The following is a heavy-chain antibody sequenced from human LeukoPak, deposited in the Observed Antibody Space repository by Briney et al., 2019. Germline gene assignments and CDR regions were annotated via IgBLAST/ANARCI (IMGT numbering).Heavy chain of an antibody. J-gene: IGHJ3*02. V-gene: IGHV3-23*01. CDR3: AKLGEYYYDSSGYYVRPDAFDI. CDR2: ISGSGGST. D-gene: IGHD3-22*01. CDR1: GFTFSSHT. Sequence: GGSLRLSCAASGFTFSSHTMSWVRQAPGKGLEWVSAISGSGGSTYYADSVKGRFTISRDNSKNTLYLQMNSLRAEDTAVYYCAKLGEYYYDSSGYYVRPDAFDIWGQGTMVTVSS.